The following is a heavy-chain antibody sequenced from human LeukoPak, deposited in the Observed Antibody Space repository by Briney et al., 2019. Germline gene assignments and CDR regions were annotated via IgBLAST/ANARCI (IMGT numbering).Heavy chain of an antibody. CDR3: ARHRADVTRSRYYYGLDV. CDR2: IYTSGST. V-gene: IGHV4-4*07. Sequence: SETLSLTCTVSGGSISSYYWSWIRQPAGKGLEWIGRIYTSGSTNYNPSLKSRVTMSVDTSKNQFSLKLSSVTAADTAVYYCARHRADVTRSRYYYGLDVWGQGTTVTVSS. CDR1: GGSISSYY. D-gene: IGHD3-10*02. J-gene: IGHJ6*02.